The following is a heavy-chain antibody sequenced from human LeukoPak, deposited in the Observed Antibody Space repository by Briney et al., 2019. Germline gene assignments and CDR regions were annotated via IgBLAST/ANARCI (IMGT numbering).Heavy chain of an antibody. Sequence: GASVKVPCKVSGYTLTELSMHWVRQAPGKGLEWMGGFDPEDGETIYAQKFQGRVTMTEDTSTDTAYMERSSLRSEDTAVYYCATDRGGYSLWWDFDYWGQGTLVTVSS. CDR2: FDPEDGET. D-gene: IGHD1-26*01. CDR1: GYTLTELS. V-gene: IGHV1-24*01. CDR3: ATDRGGYSLWWDFDY. J-gene: IGHJ4*02.